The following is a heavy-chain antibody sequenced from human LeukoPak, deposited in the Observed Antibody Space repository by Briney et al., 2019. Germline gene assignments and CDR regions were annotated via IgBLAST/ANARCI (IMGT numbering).Heavy chain of an antibody. Sequence: WASAKVSCKASGGTFSSYAISWVRQAPGQGLEWMGRIIPIFGIANYAQKFQGRVTTTADKSTSTAYMELSSLRSEDTAVYYCARTDIVVVPAATGDYYYGMDVWGQGTTVTVS. J-gene: IGHJ6*02. V-gene: IGHV1-69*04. CDR1: GGTFSSYA. D-gene: IGHD2-2*01. CDR3: ARTDIVVVPAATGDYYYGMDV. CDR2: IIPIFGIA.